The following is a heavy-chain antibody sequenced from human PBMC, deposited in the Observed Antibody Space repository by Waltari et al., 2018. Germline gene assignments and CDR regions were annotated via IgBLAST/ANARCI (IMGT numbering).Heavy chain of an antibody. CDR2: VDPEDGET. V-gene: IGHV1-69-2*01. D-gene: IGHD2-2*01. J-gene: IGHJ6*02. CDR1: GYTFTDYY. Sequence: VQLVQSGAEVKKPGATVKISCKVSGYTFTDYYMHWVQQAPGTGLEWMGLVDPEDGETIYAEKFQGRVTITADTSTDTAYMELSSLRSEDTAAYYCATRGRIVVPAARGYYGMDVWGQGTTVTVSS. CDR3: ATRGRIVVPAARGYYGMDV.